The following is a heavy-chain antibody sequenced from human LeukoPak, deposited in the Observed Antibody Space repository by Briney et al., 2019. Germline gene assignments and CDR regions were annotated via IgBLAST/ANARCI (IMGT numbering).Heavy chain of an antibody. CDR2: IYYSGST. V-gene: IGHV4-59*01. J-gene: IGHJ4*02. D-gene: IGHD6-13*01. CDR1: GGSISSYY. Sequence: PSETLSLTCTVSGGSISSYYWSWIRQPPGKGLEWIGYIYYSGSTNYNPSLKSRVTISVDTSKNQFSLKLSSVTAADTAVYYCAKDGTWGSSWHDYWGQGTLVTVSS. CDR3: AKDGTWGSSWHDY.